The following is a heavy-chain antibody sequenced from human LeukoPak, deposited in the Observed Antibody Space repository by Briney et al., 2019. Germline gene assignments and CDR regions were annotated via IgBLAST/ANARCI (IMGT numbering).Heavy chain of an antibody. Sequence: RGASLQISCQGSGSTFSSYWIGWVRQLPGKGLEWMGIIYPGDSDTRYSPSLQGQVTISVDTSIGTASLQWSSLKASDTAIYYCARQNDFRLDYWGQGTLVTVSS. CDR2: IYPGDSDT. D-gene: IGHD3-3*01. V-gene: IGHV5-51*01. CDR1: GSTFSSYW. CDR3: ARQNDFRLDY. J-gene: IGHJ4*02.